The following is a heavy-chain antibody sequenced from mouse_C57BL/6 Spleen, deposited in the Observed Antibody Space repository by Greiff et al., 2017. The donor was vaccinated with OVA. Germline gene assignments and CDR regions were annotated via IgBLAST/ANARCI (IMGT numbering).Heavy chain of an antibody. CDR2: IWSGGST. Sequence: VKVVESGPGLVQPSQSLSITCTVSGFSLTSYGVHWVRQSPGKGLEWLGVIWSGGSTDYNAAFISRLSISKDNAKSQVFFKMNSLQADDTAIYYCARNGDYYAMDYWGQGTSVTVSS. CDR1: GFSLTSYG. V-gene: IGHV2-2*01. CDR3: ARNGDYYAMDY. J-gene: IGHJ4*01.